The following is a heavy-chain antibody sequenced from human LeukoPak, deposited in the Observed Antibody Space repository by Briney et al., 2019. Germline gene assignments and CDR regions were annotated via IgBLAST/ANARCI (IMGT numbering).Heavy chain of an antibody. J-gene: IGHJ4*02. Sequence: GSLKLSCAASGFPFSASGVHRVRQAPGQGLDRVAIIRYDGSNKYYTDSVKGRFTISRDNSKNTLYLQMNSLRPEDTAVYYCAKDLSQHDSGGYRYFDYWGQGSPVTVSS. CDR3: AKDLSQHDSGGYRYFDY. V-gene: IGHV3-30*02. CDR2: IRYDGSNK. CDR1: GFPFSASG. D-gene: IGHD3-22*01.